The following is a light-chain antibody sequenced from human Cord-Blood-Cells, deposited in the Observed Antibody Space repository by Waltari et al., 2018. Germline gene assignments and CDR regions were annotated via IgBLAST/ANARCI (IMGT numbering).Light chain of an antibody. CDR2: EGS. Sequence: QSALTQPASVSGSPGQSITISCTGTRSDVGSYNLVSWYQQHPGKAPKRMIYEGSKRPSGVSNRFSGSKSGNTASLTISGLQAEDEADYYCCSYAGSSRVFGGGTKLTVL. CDR3: CSYAGSSRV. CDR1: RSDVGSYNL. V-gene: IGLV2-23*01. J-gene: IGLJ3*02.